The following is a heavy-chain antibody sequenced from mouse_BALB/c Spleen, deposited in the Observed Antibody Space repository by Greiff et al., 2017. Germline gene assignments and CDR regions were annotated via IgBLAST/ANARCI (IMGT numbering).Heavy chain of an antibody. CDR1: GYTFTDYE. Sequence: QVHVKQSGAELVRPGASVTLSCKASGYTFTDYEMHWVKQTPVHGLEWIGAIDPETGGTAYNQKFKGKATLTADKSSSTAYMELRSLTSEDSAVYYCTPNWAWFAYWGQGTLVTVSA. V-gene: IGHV1-15*01. D-gene: IGHD4-1*02. J-gene: IGHJ3*01. CDR3: TPNWAWFAY. CDR2: IDPETGGT.